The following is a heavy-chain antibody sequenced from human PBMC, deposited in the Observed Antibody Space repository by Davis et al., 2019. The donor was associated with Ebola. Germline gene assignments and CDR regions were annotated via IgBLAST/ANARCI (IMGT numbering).Heavy chain of an antibody. CDR2: ISYDGRNK. CDR1: GFIFSSHG. CDR3: AKDLELAIPTAADV. Sequence: PGGSLRLSCAASGFIFSSHGMHWVRQAPGKGLEWVAVISYDGRNKYYADSVKGRFTISRDNSKNTLYLQMNSLRAEDTAVYYCAKDLELAIPTAADVWGQGTMVTVSS. J-gene: IGHJ3*01. D-gene: IGHD1-1*01. V-gene: IGHV3-30*18.